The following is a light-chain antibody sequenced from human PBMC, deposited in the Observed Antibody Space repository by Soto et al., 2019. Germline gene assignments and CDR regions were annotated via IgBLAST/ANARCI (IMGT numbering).Light chain of an antibody. J-gene: IGKJ3*01. CDR2: EVS. CDR1: QSLVHSNGHTY. V-gene: IGKV2-24*01. CDR3: MQATQSPT. Sequence: DIVMTQTPLSSPVTLGQPASISCRSSQSLVHSNGHTYLSWLHQRPGQPPRLLIYEVSNRFSGVPDRFSGSGAGTDFTLRISRVEAEDVGVYYCMQATQSPTFGPGTKVDIK.